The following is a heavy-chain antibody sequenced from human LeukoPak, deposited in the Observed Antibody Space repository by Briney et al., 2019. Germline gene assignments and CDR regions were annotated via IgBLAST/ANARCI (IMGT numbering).Heavy chain of an antibody. CDR1: GFTFSSYS. Sequence: PGGSLRLSCAVSGFTFSSYSFSWVRLVPGKGLEWIGYIYDSGSTNYSPSLKSRVTISVDTSKNQFSLKLYFVTAADTAVYYCARDPSPYYDILTGYSSHWYFDLWGRGTLVTVSS. CDR3: ARDPSPYYDILTGYSSHWYFDL. CDR2: IYDSGST. V-gene: IGHV4-59*01. D-gene: IGHD3-9*01. J-gene: IGHJ2*01.